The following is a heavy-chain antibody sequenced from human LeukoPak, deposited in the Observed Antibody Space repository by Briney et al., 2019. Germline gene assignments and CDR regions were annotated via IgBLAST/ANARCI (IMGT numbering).Heavy chain of an antibody. D-gene: IGHD3-9*01. CDR2: MNPNSGNT. J-gene: IGHJ6*02. CDR3: ARDSFAPILTGLDYGMDV. V-gene: IGHV1-8*01. Sequence: ASVKVSCKASGYTFTSYDINWVRQATGQGLEWMGWMNPNSGNTGYAQKFQGRVTMTRNTSISTAYMELSSLRSEDTAVYYCARDSFAPILTGLDYGMDVWGQGTTVTVSS. CDR1: GYTFTSYD.